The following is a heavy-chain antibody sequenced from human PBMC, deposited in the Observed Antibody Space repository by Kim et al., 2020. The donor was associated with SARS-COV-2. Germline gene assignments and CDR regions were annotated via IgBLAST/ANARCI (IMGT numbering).Heavy chain of an antibody. V-gene: IGHV3-23*01. CDR3: AKDRPSKSYYYYYGMDV. J-gene: IGHJ6*02. CDR2: ISGSGGST. CDR1: GFTFSSYA. Sequence: GGSLRLSCAASGFTFSSYAMSWVRQAPGKGLEWVSAISGSGGSTYYADSVKGRFTISRVNSKNTLYLQMNSLRAEDTAVYYCAKDRPSKSYYYYYGMDVWGQGTTVTVSS.